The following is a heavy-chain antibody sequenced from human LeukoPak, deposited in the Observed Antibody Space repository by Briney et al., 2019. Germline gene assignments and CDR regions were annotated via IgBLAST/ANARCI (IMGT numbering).Heavy chain of an antibody. Sequence: SETLSLTCAVYGGSFSGYYWSWIRQPPGKGPEWIGEINHSGRTNYNPSLKSRVTISVDTSKKQFSLRLSSVTAADTAVFYCARGGPFYGSGSLPYFGYWGQGALVTVSS. V-gene: IGHV4-34*01. CDR1: GGSFSGYY. D-gene: IGHD3-10*01. CDR3: ARGGPFYGSGSLPYFGY. J-gene: IGHJ4*02. CDR2: INHSGRT.